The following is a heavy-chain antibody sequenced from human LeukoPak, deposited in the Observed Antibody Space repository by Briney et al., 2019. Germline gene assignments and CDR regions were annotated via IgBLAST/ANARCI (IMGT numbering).Heavy chain of an antibody. D-gene: IGHD5-12*01. J-gene: IGHJ4*02. CDR2: INPNSGGT. Sequence: ASVKVSCKASGYTFTGYYMHWVRQAPGQGLEWMGWINPNSGGTNYAQKFQGRVTMTRDTSISTAYMELSRLRSDDTAVYYCATPERGYSGYDFGSWGQEPWSPSPQ. V-gene: IGHV1-2*02. CDR3: ATPERGYSGYDFGS. CDR1: GYTFTGYY.